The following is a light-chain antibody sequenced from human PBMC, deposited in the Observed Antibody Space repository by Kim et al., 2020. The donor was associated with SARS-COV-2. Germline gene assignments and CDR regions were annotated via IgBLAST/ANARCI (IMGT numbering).Light chain of an antibody. CDR1: QSISSY. CDR3: QQSYSTLQT. J-gene: IGKJ1*01. Sequence: AALEDRVTITCRASQSISSYLNWDQHKPGRAPHLLIYTASSLQSGVPSRFSGSGSGTDFTLTISRLQPEDFATYYCQQSYSTLQTLGPGTTV. V-gene: IGKV1-39*01. CDR2: TAS.